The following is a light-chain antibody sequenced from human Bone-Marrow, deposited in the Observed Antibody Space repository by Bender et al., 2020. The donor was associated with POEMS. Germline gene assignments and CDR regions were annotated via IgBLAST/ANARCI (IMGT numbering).Light chain of an antibody. CDR3: QVWDITTNHWV. CDR2: QDS. V-gene: IGLV3-1*01. J-gene: IGLJ3*02. CDR1: KLGDKY. Sequence: SYELTQPPSVSVSPGQTASITCSGDKLGDKYACWYQQKPGQSPVLVIYQDSKRPSGIPARFSGSNSGNTATLTISRVVAGNEADYYCQVWDITTNHWVFGGGTKVTVL.